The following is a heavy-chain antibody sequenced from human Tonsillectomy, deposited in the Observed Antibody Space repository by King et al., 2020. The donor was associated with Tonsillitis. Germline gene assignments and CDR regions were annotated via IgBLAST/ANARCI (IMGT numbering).Heavy chain of an antibody. J-gene: IGHJ4*02. Sequence: VQLVESGGGLVQPGRSLRLSCAASGFTFDDYAMHWVRQAPGEGLEWVSGINWNSGTIGYADSVKGRFTLSRDNAKNSLYLQMNSLRAEDTALYYCAKGVSGGSSTSCSDYWGQGTLVTVSS. D-gene: IGHD2-2*01. CDR1: GFTFDDYA. V-gene: IGHV3-9*01. CDR2: INWNSGTI. CDR3: AKGVSGGSSTSCSDY.